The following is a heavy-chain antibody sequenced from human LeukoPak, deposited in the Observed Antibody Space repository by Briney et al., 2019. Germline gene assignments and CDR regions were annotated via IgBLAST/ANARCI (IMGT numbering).Heavy chain of an antibody. J-gene: IGHJ4*01. CDR1: GFTFSSYS. D-gene: IGHD3-10*01. CDR2: ISSSSSYI. CDR3: ARDHGVPGSGSYRFDY. V-gene: IGHV3-21*06. Sequence: PGGSLRLSCAPSGFTFSSYSMNWVRQAPGKGLEWVSSISSSSSYIYYADSVKGRFTISRDYSKNLLYLQMNSLRIEDTAVYYCARDHGVPGSGSYRFDYWGHGTLVTVSS.